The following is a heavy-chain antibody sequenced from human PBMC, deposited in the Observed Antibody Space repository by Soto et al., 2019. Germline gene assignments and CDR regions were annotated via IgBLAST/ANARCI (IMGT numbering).Heavy chain of an antibody. Sequence: EVQLLESGGGLVQPGGSLRLSCSASGFTFSSYAMSWVRQAPGKGLEWVSAISGSAGSTYYADSVKGRFTISGDNSKNRLYRTLNNMTVRERGVYYCAQVVMADIPSAANSYFEYSAQ. CDR2: ISGSAGST. CDR3: AQVVMADIPSAANSYFEY. D-gene: IGHD2-15*01. V-gene: IGHV3-23*01. CDR1: GFTFSSYA. J-gene: IGHJ4*02.